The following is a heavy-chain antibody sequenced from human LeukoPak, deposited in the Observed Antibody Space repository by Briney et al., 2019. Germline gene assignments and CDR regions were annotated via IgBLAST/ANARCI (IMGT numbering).Heavy chain of an antibody. CDR3: AKGDYYDSSDGGDY. J-gene: IGHJ4*02. D-gene: IGHD3-22*01. Sequence: GGSLRLSCAASGFTFSSYSMNWVRQAPGKGLEWVSAIGASGVYTYYADSVKGRFTISRDNSKNTLYLQMNSLRAEDTAVYYCAKGDYYDSSDGGDYWGQGTLVTVSS. CDR1: GFTFSSYS. V-gene: IGHV3-23*01. CDR2: IGASGVYT.